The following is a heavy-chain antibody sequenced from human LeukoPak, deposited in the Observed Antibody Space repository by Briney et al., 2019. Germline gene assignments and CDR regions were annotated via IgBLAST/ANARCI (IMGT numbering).Heavy chain of an antibody. D-gene: IGHD1-26*01. Sequence: SETLSLTCTVSGGSISSYYCSWIRQPAGKGLEWIGRIYTSGSTNYNPSLKSRVTMSVDTSRNQFSLKLSSVTAADTAVYYCARDSRWEPDAFDIWGQGTMVTVSS. CDR3: ARDSRWEPDAFDI. V-gene: IGHV4-4*07. CDR1: GGSISSYY. CDR2: IYTSGST. J-gene: IGHJ3*02.